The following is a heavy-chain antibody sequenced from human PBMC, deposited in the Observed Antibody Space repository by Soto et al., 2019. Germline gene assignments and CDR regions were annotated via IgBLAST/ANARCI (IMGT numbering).Heavy chain of an antibody. CDR2: ISWNSGSI. V-gene: IGHV3-9*01. Sequence: PGGSLRLSCAASGFTFSSFGMQWVRQAPGKGLEWVSGISWNSGSIGYADSVKGRFTISRDNAKNSLYLQMNSLRAEDTALYYCAKGNYYYYFMDVWGKGTTVTVSS. J-gene: IGHJ6*03. CDR1: GFTFSSFG. CDR3: AKGNYYYYFMDV.